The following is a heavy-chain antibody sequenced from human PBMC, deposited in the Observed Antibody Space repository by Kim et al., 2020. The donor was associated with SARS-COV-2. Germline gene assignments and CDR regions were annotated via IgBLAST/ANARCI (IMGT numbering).Heavy chain of an antibody. CDR3: ARDPRYYYGSGKWLGFDP. V-gene: IGHV3-21*01. D-gene: IGHD3-10*01. J-gene: IGHJ5*02. CDR2: ISSSSSYI. CDR1: GFTFSSYS. Sequence: GGSLRLSCAASGFTFSSYSMNWVRQAPGKGLEWVSSISSSSSYIYYADSVKGRFTISRDNAKNSLYLQMNSLRAEDTAVYYCARDPRYYYGSGKWLGFDPWGQGTLVTVSS.